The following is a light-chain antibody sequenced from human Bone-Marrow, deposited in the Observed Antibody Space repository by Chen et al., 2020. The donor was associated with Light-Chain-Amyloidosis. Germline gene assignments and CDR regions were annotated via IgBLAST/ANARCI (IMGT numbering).Light chain of an antibody. CDR1: NIGSTS. CDR3: QVWDRSSDRPV. Sequence: SYVLTQPSSVSVAPGQTATIACGGNNIGSTSVHWYQQTPGQAPLLVVYDDSDRPSGIPERLSGSNSGNTATLTISGVEAEDEDDYYCQVWDRSSDRPVFGGGTKLTVL. CDR2: DDS. V-gene: IGLV3-21*02. J-gene: IGLJ3*02.